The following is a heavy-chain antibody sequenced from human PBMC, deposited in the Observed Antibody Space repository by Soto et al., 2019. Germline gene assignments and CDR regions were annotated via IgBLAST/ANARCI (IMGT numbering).Heavy chain of an antibody. V-gene: IGHV1-18*01. CDR1: GYTFTNYP. J-gene: IGHJ1*01. CDR2: ISDHSGDT. Sequence: QVNLVQSGAEVKNPGASVKVSCKASGYTFTNYPLAWVRRAPGHGLEGMGWISDHSGDTHYAQKFKDRVTMTTDTSTDTAYLDLRSLTSDDTAVYYCARPISMLFGAPAYWGNGTLVTVSS. CDR3: ARPISMLFGAPAY. D-gene: IGHD2-8*01.